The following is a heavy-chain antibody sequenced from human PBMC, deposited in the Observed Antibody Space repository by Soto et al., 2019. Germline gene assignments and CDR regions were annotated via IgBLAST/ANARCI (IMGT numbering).Heavy chain of an antibody. D-gene: IGHD5-18*01. CDR3: TREAIQLWFDF. CDR2: VFHSGST. J-gene: IGHJ4*02. CDR1: GGSVSSGSYY. V-gene: IGHV4-61*01. Sequence: QVQLQESGPGLVKPSETLSLTCSVSGGSVSSGSYYWSWIRQPPGKGLEWIGSVFHSGSTNYNPSLKSRVTISVDTSKKQFSLTLSTVTAADTAVYFCTREAIQLWFDFWGQGTLVTVSS.